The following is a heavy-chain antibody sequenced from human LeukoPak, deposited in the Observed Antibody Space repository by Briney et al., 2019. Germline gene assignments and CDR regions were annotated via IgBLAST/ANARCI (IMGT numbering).Heavy chain of an antibody. V-gene: IGHV1-8*02. CDR3: ASASSGWYNWYFDL. D-gene: IGHD6-19*01. J-gene: IGHJ2*01. CDR2: MNPNSGNT. CDR1: GYTFTSYY. Sequence: ASVKVSCKASGYTFTSYYMHWVRQAPGQGLEWMGWMNPNSGNTGYAQKFQGRVTMTRNTSISTAYMELSSLRSEDTAVYYCASASSGWYNWYFDLWGRGTLVTVSS.